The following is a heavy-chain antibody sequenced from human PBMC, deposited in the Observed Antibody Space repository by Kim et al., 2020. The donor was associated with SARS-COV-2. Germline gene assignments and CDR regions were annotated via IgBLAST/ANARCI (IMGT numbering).Heavy chain of an antibody. CDR3: ARYYYGSGSPYWYFDL. Sequence: GESLKISCKGSGYSFTSYWIGWVRQMPGKALEWMGIIYPGASDIRYSPSFQGQVTISADKSISTAYLQWSSLKASDTAMYYCARYYYGSGSPYWYFDLWGSGTLVTVSS. CDR2: IYPGASDI. CDR1: GYSFTSYW. D-gene: IGHD3-10*01. J-gene: IGHJ2*01. V-gene: IGHV5-51*01.